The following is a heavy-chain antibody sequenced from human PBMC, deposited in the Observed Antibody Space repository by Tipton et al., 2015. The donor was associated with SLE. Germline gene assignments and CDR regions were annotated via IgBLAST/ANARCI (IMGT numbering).Heavy chain of an antibody. CDR2: VWHDGKAE. V-gene: IGHV3-33*03. D-gene: IGHD3-16*01. Sequence: QLVQSGGGVVQPGRSLRLSCAASGFTFTNYGMHWVRQPPGKGLEWVAIVWHDGKAEKYADPVKGRFTASRDNSKNMFYLQMDSLGTQDTAVYYCAKEVEVFGPGDDAFDVWGQGTMVTVSS. CDR1: GFTFTNYG. CDR3: AKEVEVFGPGDDAFDV. J-gene: IGHJ3*01.